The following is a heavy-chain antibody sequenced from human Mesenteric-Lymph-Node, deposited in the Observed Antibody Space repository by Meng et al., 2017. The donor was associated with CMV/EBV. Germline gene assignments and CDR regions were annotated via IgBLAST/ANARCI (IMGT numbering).Heavy chain of an antibody. CDR1: GFTFSSYG. J-gene: IGHJ5*02. V-gene: IGHV3-30*02. Sequence: GGSLRLSCAASGFTFSSYGMHWVRQAPGKGLEWVAFIRFDGSNKYYGDSVKGRFTISRDNSKNTLYLQMSALRAEDTALYYCVKGGWLDDWGQGTLVTVSS. CDR3: VKGGWLDD. CDR2: IRFDGSNK.